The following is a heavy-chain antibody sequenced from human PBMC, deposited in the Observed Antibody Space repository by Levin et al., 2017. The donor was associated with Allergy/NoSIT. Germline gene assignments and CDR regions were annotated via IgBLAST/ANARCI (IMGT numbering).Heavy chain of an antibody. J-gene: IGHJ3*02. Sequence: SSETLSLTCTVSGGSISSGGYFWSWIRQPAGKTLEWIGRIHSSGTTIYNPSLTGRVTISVDTSKSQFSLQLTSLTAADTAVYYVAREGGDYVWGSYGRLYGADDFGMWGQGTMVTVSS. V-gene: IGHV4-61*02. CDR3: AREGGDYVWGSYGRLYGADDFGM. CDR2: IHSSGTT. CDR1: GGSISSGGYF. D-gene: IGHD3-16*01.